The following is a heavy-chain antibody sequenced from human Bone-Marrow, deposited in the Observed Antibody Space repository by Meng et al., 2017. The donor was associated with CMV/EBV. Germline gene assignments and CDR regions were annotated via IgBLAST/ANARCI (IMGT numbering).Heavy chain of an antibody. CDR3: ARGEAGTHFDN. D-gene: IGHD6-13*01. CDR1: GFAFSSYN. J-gene: IGHJ4*02. V-gene: IGHV3-30*19. Sequence: GESLKISCAASGFAFSSYNIHWVRQAPGKGLEWVTFISYDGSNEYYAASVKGRFTISRDNPKNTLYVEMNSLRAEDTAVYYCARGEAGTHFDNWGQGTLVTVSS. CDR2: ISYDGSNE.